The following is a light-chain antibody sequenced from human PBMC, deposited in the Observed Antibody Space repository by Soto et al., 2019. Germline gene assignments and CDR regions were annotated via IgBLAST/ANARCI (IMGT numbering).Light chain of an antibody. Sequence: DLQMTQSPSSLSASVGDRVTITCRASQSISNYLNWYQQKPGKAPKLLIYAASSLVSGVPSRFSGSGSGTHFALTISSLQPEDFATYYCQQSYEIWTFGQGTKVEVK. CDR1: QSISNY. J-gene: IGKJ1*01. CDR2: AAS. V-gene: IGKV1-39*01. CDR3: QQSYEIWT.